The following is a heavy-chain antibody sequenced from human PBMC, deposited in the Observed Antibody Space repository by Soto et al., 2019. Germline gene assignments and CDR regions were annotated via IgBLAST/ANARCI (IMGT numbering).Heavy chain of an antibody. Sequence: SETLSLTCAVSGYSISSGYYWGWIRQPPGKGLEWIGSIYHSGSTYYNPSLKSRVTISVDTSKNQFSPKLSSVTAADTAVYYCARETEDSNHIFDYSGQGTLVTVYS. D-gene: IGHD4-4*01. V-gene: IGHV4-38-2*02. CDR3: ARETEDSNHIFDY. CDR2: IYHSGST. J-gene: IGHJ4*02. CDR1: GYSISSGYY.